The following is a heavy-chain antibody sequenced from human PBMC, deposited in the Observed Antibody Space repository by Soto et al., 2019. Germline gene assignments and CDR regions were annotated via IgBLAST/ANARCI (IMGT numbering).Heavy chain of an antibody. CDR3: EKCVDIYRFGVDV. Sequence: EVQLLESGGGVVQPGGSLRLSCAASGFTFSINAMSWVRQAPGKGLEWVSGISYSGESTYYADSVRGRFTISRDNLKNSLSLQRNSLRAADTATYFWEKCVDIYRFGVDVWGQGTPVTVSS. J-gene: IGHJ6*02. CDR1: GFTFSINA. CDR2: ISYSGEST. V-gene: IGHV3-23*01. D-gene: IGHD2-21*01.